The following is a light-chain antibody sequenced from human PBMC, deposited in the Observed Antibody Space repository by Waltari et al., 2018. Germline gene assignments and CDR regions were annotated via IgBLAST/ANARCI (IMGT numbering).Light chain of an antibody. CDR1: QYINTW. J-gene: IGKJ1*01. CDR2: KAS. V-gene: IGKV1-5*03. Sequence: DIQMTQSPSTLPASVGDRVTITCRASQYINTWVAWYQQKLGKAPELLIYKASTLENGVPSRFSGSGSGTEFTLTINSLQPDDFATYYCQQYDSYWTFGQGTKVEIK. CDR3: QQYDSYWT.